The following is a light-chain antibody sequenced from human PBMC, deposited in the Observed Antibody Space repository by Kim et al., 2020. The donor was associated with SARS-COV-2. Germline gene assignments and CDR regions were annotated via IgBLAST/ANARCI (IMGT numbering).Light chain of an antibody. CDR1: SLRRYY. V-gene: IGLV3-19*01. CDR2: AKN. Sequence: SSELTQDPAVSVALGQTVRISCQGDSLRRYYASWYQQKPGQSPVLVIYAKNNRPSGIPDRFSASSSGNTASLTITGAQEEDEADYFCQSRDSSTEVVFGGGTQLTVL. CDR3: QSRDSSTEVV. J-gene: IGLJ2*01.